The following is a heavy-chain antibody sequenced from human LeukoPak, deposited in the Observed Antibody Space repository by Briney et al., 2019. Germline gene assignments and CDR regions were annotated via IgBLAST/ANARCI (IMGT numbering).Heavy chain of an antibody. V-gene: IGHV3-30*02. CDR3: AKDRVGYSSGWYSLDY. Sequence: PGGSLGLSCAASGFTFSSYGMHWVRQAPGKGLEWVAFIRYDGSNKYYADSVKGRSTISRDNSKNTLYLQMNSLRAEDTAVYYCAKDRVGYSSGWYSLDYWGQGTLVTVSS. J-gene: IGHJ4*02. D-gene: IGHD6-19*01. CDR1: GFTFSSYG. CDR2: IRYDGSNK.